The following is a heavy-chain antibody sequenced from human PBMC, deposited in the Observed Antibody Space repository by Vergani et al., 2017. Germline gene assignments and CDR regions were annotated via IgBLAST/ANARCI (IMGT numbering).Heavy chain of an antibody. J-gene: IGHJ5*02. Sequence: EVQLVESGGGLVQPGGSLRLSCAASGFTFSRYSMNWVRQAPGKGLEWVSYISSSSSTIYYADSVKGRFTISRDNAKNSLYLQMNSLRDEDTAVYYCASERPNGENWFDPWGQGTLVTVSS. CDR1: GFTFSRYS. CDR2: ISSSSSTI. D-gene: IGHD3-10*01. V-gene: IGHV3-48*02. CDR3: ASERPNGENWFDP.